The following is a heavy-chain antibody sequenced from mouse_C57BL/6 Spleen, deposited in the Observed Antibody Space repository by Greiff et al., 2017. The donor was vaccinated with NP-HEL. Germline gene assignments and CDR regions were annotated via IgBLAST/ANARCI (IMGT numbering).Heavy chain of an antibody. J-gene: IGHJ1*03. D-gene: IGHD1-1*01. CDR1: GYAFSSYW. CDR2: IYPGDGDT. Sequence: VMLVESGAELVKPGASVKISCKASGYAFSSYWMNWVKQRPGKGLEWIGQIYPGDGDTNYNGKFKGKATLTADKSSSTAYMQLSSLTSEDSAVYFCARDYGSSHWYFDVWGTGTTVTVSS. CDR3: ARDYGSSHWYFDV. V-gene: IGHV1-80*01.